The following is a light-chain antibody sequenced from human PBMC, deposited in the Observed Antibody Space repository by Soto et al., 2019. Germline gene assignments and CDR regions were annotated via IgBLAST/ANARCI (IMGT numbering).Light chain of an antibody. V-gene: IGLV2-14*03. CDR1: YSDIGNYNY. J-gene: IGLJ1*01. Sequence: QSVLTQPASVSGSPGQSITISCTGTYSDIGNYNYVSWYQQHPGKAPKLMIYDVNNRPSGISVRFSGSKSGNTASLTISGLQAEDEADYYCSSYTTTSTYVFGTGTKLTVL. CDR3: SSYTTTSTYV. CDR2: DVN.